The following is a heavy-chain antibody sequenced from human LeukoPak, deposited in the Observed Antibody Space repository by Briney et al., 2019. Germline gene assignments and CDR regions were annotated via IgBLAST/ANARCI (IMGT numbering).Heavy chain of an antibody. V-gene: IGHV1-2*02. CDR2: INPNSGGT. CDR3: ARDRLGVVVPVGFGI. J-gene: IGHJ3*02. CDR1: GYTFTGYY. Sequence: AAVKVSCKASGYTFTGYYMHWVRQAPGQGLEWMGWINPNSGGTNYAQKFQGRVTMTRDTSISTAYMELSRLRSDDTAVYYCARDRLGVVVPVGFGIWGQGTMVTVSS. D-gene: IGHD2-2*01.